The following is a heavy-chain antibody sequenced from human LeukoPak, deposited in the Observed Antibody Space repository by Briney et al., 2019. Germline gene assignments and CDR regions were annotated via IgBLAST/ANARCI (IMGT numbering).Heavy chain of an antibody. CDR3: SRDHNYAFDN. Sequence: PGGSLRLSCAASGFPFSEYAMNWIRQAPGKGRDWISYIGISSGNTKYADSVKGRFTVSADNARNSLYLQMNSLRVEDTAVYYCSRDHNYAFDNWGQGTLVTVSS. J-gene: IGHJ4*02. CDR2: IGISSGNT. CDR1: GFPFSEYA. D-gene: IGHD1-1*01. V-gene: IGHV3-11*06.